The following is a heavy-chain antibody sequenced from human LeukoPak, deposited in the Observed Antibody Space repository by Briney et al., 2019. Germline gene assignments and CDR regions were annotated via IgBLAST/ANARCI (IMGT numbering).Heavy chain of an antibody. Sequence: PSETLSLTCTVSGGSISSGGYYWSWIRQHPGKGLEWIGYIYYSGSTYYNPSLKSRVTISVDTSKNQFSLKLSSVTAAGTAVYYCARDRAGEGFDPWGQGTLVTVSS. V-gene: IGHV4-31*03. CDR1: GGSISSGGYY. CDR2: IYYSGST. J-gene: IGHJ5*02. D-gene: IGHD6-19*01. CDR3: ARDRAGEGFDP.